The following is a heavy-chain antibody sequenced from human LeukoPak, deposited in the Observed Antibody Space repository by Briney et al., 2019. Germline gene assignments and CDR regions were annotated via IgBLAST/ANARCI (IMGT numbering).Heavy chain of an antibody. CDR1: NSSIGSGYF. D-gene: IGHD2-15*01. J-gene: IGHJ4*02. CDR3: ARDPRVVVTPTDVGY. V-gene: IGHV4-38-2*02. Sequence: ASENLSLTCTVSNSSIGSGYFWGWIRQPPGKGLEWIATIYHSGSTYYNPSLKSRVTISMQKSKSQFSLRLTSVTAADTAVYYCARDPRVVVTPTDVGYWGQGILVTVSS. CDR2: IYHSGST.